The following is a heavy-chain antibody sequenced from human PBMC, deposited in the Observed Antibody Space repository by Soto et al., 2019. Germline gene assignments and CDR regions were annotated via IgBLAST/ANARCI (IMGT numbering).Heavy chain of an antibody. J-gene: IGHJ4*02. CDR1: GGSISSYY. CDR3: AKASLSYGSGSYIVIDY. Sequence: SETLSLTCTVSGGSISSYYWSWIRQPPGKGLEWIGYIYYSGSTNYNPSLKGRFTISRDNSKNTLYLQMNSLRAEDTAVYYCAKASLSYGSGSYIVIDYWGQGTLVTVSS. D-gene: IGHD3-10*01. CDR2: IYYSGST. V-gene: IGHV4-59*12.